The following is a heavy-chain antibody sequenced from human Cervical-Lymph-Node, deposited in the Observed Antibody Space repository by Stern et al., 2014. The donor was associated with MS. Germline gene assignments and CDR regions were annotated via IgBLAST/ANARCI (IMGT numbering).Heavy chain of an antibody. J-gene: IGHJ6*02. CDR3: ARKPPPDTDKPYSNFGMDV. D-gene: IGHD5-18*01. CDR1: EYTFTNYY. Sequence: VQLVESGAEVKKPGASLKVSCTASEYTFTNYYIHWVRQAPGQGLEWMGLINPSGGYTGHAQQFQGRVSMTRDPTPGTVYMVLRSLRSEDTAVYYCARKPPPDTDKPYSNFGMDVWGQGTTVTVSS. CDR2: INPSGGYT. V-gene: IGHV1-46*01.